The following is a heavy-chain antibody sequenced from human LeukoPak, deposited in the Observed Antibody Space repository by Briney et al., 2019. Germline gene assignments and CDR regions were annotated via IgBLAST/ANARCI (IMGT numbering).Heavy chain of an antibody. V-gene: IGHV3-21*01. CDR2: ISSSSSHI. CDR1: GFTFSSYN. CDR3: ARSANYFDTSGQDY. Sequence: GGSLRLSCAASGFTFSSYNMNWVRQAPGKGLEWVASISSSSSHIYYADSVKGRFTISRDNAKDSLYLQMNSLRAEDTAVYYCARSANYFDTSGQDYWGQGTLVTVSS. J-gene: IGHJ4*02. D-gene: IGHD3-22*01.